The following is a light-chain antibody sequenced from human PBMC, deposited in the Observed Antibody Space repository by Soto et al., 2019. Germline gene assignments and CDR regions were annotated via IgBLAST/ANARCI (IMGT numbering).Light chain of an antibody. CDR1: SSDVGGYNY. CDR2: DVN. J-gene: IGLJ1*01. Sequence: QSALTQPASVSGSPEQSITISCTGTSSDVGGYNYVSWYQQHPGKAPKLMIYDVNNRPSGVSNRFSGSKSGNTASLTISGLQAEDEADYYCSSYTISSTYHFGTGTKLTVL. CDR3: SSYTISSTYH. V-gene: IGLV2-14*01.